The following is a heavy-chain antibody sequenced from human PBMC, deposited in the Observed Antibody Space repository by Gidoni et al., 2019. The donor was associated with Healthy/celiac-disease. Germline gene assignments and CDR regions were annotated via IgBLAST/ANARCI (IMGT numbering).Heavy chain of an antibody. CDR1: GFTFSSYA. CDR2: ISYDGSNK. J-gene: IGHJ4*02. Sequence: QVQLVESGGGVVQPGRSLRLSCAASGFTFSSYAMHWVRQAPGKGLEWVAVISYDGSNKYYADSVKGRFTISRDNSKNTLYLQMNSLRAEDTAVYYCARDESGSYWGRGVPDYWGQGTLVTVSS. CDR3: ARDESGSYWGRGVPDY. V-gene: IGHV3-30-3*01. D-gene: IGHD1-26*01.